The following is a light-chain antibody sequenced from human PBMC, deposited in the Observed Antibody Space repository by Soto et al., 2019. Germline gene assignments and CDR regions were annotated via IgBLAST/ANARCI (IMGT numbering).Light chain of an antibody. V-gene: IGKV3-15*01. Sequence: IVMWQAPSNLLVLPGERATLSCRASDVVGSNLAWYQQKPGQAPRLLIYGASPRATGIPGRFSGSGFGTEFTLTISGLQPEDFAVYYCQQYNDWPPITFGQGTRLAI. CDR2: GAS. CDR3: QQYNDWPPIT. CDR1: DVVGSN. J-gene: IGKJ5*01.